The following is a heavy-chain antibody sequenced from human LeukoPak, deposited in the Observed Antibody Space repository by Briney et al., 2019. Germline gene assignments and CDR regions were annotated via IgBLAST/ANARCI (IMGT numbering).Heavy chain of an antibody. J-gene: IGHJ6*02. Sequence: GGSLRLSCTASGFTFGDYAMSWVRQAPGKGLEWVGLIRSKAYGGTTEYAASVKGRFTISRDDSKSIAYLQMNSLKTEDTAVYYCTSHLGSGSYYPYYYYGMDVWGQGTMVTVSS. CDR2: IRSKAYGGTT. D-gene: IGHD3-10*01. CDR3: TSHLGSGSYYPYYYYGMDV. V-gene: IGHV3-49*04. CDR1: GFTFGDYA.